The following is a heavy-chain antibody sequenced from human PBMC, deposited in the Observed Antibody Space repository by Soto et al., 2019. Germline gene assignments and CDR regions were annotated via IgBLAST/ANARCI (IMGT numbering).Heavy chain of an antibody. CDR1: GYTFTSYD. V-gene: IGHV1-8*01. CDR2: MNPNSGNT. D-gene: IGHD3-3*01. CDR3: ARTQDRYYDFWSGYYKAYGMDV. Sequence: QVQLVQSGAEVKKPGASVKVSCKASGYTFTSYDINWVRQATGQGLEWMGWMNPNSGNTGYAQKFQGRVTMTRNTSISTAYMALSSLRSEDTAVYYCARTQDRYYDFWSGYYKAYGMDVWGQGTTVTVSS. J-gene: IGHJ6*02.